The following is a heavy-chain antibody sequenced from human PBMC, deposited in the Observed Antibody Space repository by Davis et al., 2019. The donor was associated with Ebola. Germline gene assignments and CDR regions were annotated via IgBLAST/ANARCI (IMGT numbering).Heavy chain of an antibody. CDR3: ARYKKYSSSLGDYYYYGMDV. D-gene: IGHD6-13*01. CDR1: GGSFSGYY. CDR2: INHSGST. J-gene: IGHJ6*02. V-gene: IGHV4-34*01. Sequence: SETLSLTCAVYGGSFSGYYWSWIRQPPGKGLEWIGEINHSGSTNYNPSLKSRVTISVDTSKNQFSMKLSSVTAADTAVYYCARYKKYSSSLGDYYYYGMDVWGQGNTVTVSS.